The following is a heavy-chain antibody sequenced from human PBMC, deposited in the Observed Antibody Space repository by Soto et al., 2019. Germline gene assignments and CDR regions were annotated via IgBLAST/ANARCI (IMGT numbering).Heavy chain of an antibody. CDR3: PCEPYCPSAPCFILFDS. CDR2: IFHTGST. J-gene: IGHJ4*02. Sequence: SETLSLTCAVSGASISSGDSYWSWIRQRPGKGLEWIGYIFHTGSTYYNPSLKSRVTISLDSSKKQFSLKLTSATAADTAVYFCPCEPYCPSAPCFILFDSWGQGSLVTVSS. D-gene: IGHD2-8*02. V-gene: IGHV4-31*11. CDR1: GASISSGDSY.